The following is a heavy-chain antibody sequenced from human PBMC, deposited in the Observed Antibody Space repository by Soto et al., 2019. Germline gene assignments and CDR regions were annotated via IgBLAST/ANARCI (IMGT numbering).Heavy chain of an antibody. V-gene: IGHV3-30-3*01. D-gene: IGHD3-9*01. J-gene: IGHJ4*02. CDR2: ISYDGSNK. CDR3: ARALAVTGSHDDY. Sequence: QVQLVESGGGVVQPGRSLRLSCAASGFTFSSYAMHWVRQAPGKGLEWVAVISYDGSNKYYADSVKGRFTISRDNSKNTLYLQMNSLRAEDTAVYYCARALAVTGSHDDYWGQGTLVTVSS. CDR1: GFTFSSYA.